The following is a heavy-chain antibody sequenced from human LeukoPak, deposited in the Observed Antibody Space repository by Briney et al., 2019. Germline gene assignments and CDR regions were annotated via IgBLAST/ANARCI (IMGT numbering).Heavy chain of an antibody. J-gene: IGHJ5*02. Sequence: GESLKISCEASGYSFRNYWIGWVRQMPGQGLEWMGIIYPGDSDTTYSPSFQGQVTISVDSSISTAYLQWSSLKASDTAMYYCARGLSIPGGFDPWGQGTLVTVSS. V-gene: IGHV5-51*01. D-gene: IGHD3-10*01. CDR1: GYSFRNYW. CDR3: ARGLSIPGGFDP. CDR2: IYPGDSDT.